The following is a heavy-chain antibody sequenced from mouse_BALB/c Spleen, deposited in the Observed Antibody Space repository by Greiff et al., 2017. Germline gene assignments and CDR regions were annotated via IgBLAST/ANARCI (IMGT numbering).Heavy chain of an antibody. CDR1: GFTFSSYG. CDR3: ARHHYYGSSGYYAMDY. J-gene: IGHJ4*01. CDR2: ISSGGSYT. D-gene: IGHD1-1*01. V-gene: IGHV5-6*01. Sequence: EVQVVESGGDLVKPGGSLKLSCAASGFTFSSYGMSWVRQTPDKRLEWVATISSGGSYTYYPDSVKGRFTISRDNAKNTLYLQMSSLKSEDTAMYYCARHHYYGSSGYYAMDYWGQGTSVTVAS.